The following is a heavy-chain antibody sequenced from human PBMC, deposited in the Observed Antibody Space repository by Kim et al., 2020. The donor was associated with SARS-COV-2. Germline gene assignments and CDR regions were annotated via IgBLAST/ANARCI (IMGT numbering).Heavy chain of an antibody. J-gene: IGHJ3*02. V-gene: IGHV1-69*01. Sequence: FQGRVTITADESTSTAYMELSSLRSEDTAVYYCAIAESSSGWYLGDAFDIWGQGTMVTVSS. D-gene: IGHD6-19*01. CDR3: AIAESSSGWYLGDAFDI.